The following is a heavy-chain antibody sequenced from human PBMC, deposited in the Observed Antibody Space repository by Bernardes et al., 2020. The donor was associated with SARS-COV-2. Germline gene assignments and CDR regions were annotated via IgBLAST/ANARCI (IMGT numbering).Heavy chain of an antibody. Sequence: GWSLRLSCAASGFTFSSYGMHWVRQAPGKGLEWVAVIWYDGSNKYYADSVKGRFTISRDNSKNTLYLQMNSLRAEDTAVYYCARADVWSSSPYYFDYWGQGTLVTVSS. J-gene: IGHJ4*02. CDR3: ARADVWSSSPYYFDY. D-gene: IGHD6-6*01. V-gene: IGHV3-33*01. CDR2: IWYDGSNK. CDR1: GFTFSSYG.